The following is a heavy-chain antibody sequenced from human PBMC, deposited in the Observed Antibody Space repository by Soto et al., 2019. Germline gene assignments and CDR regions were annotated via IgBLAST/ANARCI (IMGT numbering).Heavy chain of an antibody. CDR1: GYTLTELS. CDR3: ATDTSPLVGATPFEY. Sequence: ASVKVSCKVSGYTLTELSMHWVRQAPGKGLEWMGGFDPEDGETIYAQKFQGRVTMTEDTSTDTAYMELSSLRSEDTAVYYCATDTSPLVGATPFEYWGQGTLVTVSS. CDR2: FDPEDGET. V-gene: IGHV1-24*01. J-gene: IGHJ4*02. D-gene: IGHD1-26*01.